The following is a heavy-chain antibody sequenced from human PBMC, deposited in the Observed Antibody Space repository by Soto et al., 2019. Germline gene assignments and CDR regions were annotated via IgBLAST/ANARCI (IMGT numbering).Heavy chain of an antibody. J-gene: IGHJ6*02. CDR1: GGSISSTNW. D-gene: IGHD3-10*01. V-gene: IGHV4-4*02. CDR3: GRWLGTSYGMDV. Sequence: SETLSLTSPVSGGSISSTNWGSWVRQSPGKGLEWIGEIYHNGSPDYNPSLKSRVTISVAKFKNHVLLKLTSVTAADTGMYFCGRWLGTSYGMDVWGQGTAVTVSS. CDR2: IYHNGSP.